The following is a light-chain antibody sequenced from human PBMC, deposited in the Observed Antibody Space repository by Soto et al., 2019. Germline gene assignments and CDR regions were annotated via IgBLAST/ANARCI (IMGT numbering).Light chain of an antibody. CDR2: WAS. CDR1: QSVLYSSNNKNY. J-gene: IGKJ2*01. V-gene: IGKV4-1*01. CDR3: QQYYITPPST. Sequence: DIVMTQSPDSLAVSLGERATINCKSSQSVLYSSNNKNYLAWYQQKPGQPPKLLIYWASTRESGVPDRFSGRGSGTDFTLTISSLQAEDVAVYYCQQYYITPPSTFGQGTKLEIK.